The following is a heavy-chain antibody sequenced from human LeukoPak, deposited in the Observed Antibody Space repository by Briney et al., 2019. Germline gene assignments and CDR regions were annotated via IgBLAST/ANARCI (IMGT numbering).Heavy chain of an antibody. Sequence: PGGSLRLSCAASGFTFSSYGMHWVRQAPGKGLEWVAVISYDGSNKYYADSVKGRFTISRDNSKNTLYLQMNSLRAEDTAVYYCAKDQFQWEFSFDYWGQGTLVTVSS. D-gene: IGHD1-26*01. CDR1: GFTFSSYG. CDR3: AKDQFQWEFSFDY. V-gene: IGHV3-30*18. J-gene: IGHJ4*02. CDR2: ISYDGSNK.